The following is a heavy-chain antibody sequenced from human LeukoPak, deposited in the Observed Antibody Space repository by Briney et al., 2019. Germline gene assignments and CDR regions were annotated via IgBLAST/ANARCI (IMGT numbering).Heavy chain of an antibody. D-gene: IGHD3-10*01. J-gene: IGHJ6*02. CDR1: GFTFDDYA. V-gene: IGHV3-9*01. CDR2: ISWNSGSI. Sequence: GGSLRLSCPASGFTFDDYAMHWVRQAPGKGLEWVSGISWNSGSIGYADSVKGRFTISRDNAKNSLYLQMNSLRAEDTALYYCAIDGLLWFGEYHYGMDVWGQGTTVTVSS. CDR3: AIDGLLWFGEYHYGMDV.